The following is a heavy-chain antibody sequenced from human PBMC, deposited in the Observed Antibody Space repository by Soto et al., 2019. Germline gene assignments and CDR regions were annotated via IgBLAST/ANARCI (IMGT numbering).Heavy chain of an antibody. CDR1: GFTFSNYV. D-gene: IGHD4-17*01. V-gene: IGHV3-23*01. Sequence: PGGSLRLSCAASGFTFSNYVMSWVRQAPGKGLEWVSSINTGGDTYYPDSVKGRFTISRENAKNSLYLQMNSLRAEDTAVYYCAREGGYGEVVYYYYYMDVWGKGTTVTVSS. CDR3: AREGGYGEVVYYYYYMDV. CDR2: INTGGDT. J-gene: IGHJ6*03.